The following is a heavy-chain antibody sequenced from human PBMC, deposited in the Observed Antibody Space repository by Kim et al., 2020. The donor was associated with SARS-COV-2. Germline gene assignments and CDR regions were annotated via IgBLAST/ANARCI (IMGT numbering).Heavy chain of an antibody. J-gene: IGHJ4*02. V-gene: IGHV1-18*04. CDR1: GYTFTSYG. D-gene: IGHD6-13*01. CDR3: ASSSSSWYAFDY. CDR2: ISAYNGNT. Sequence: ASVKVSCKASGYTFTSYGISWVRQAPGQGLEWMGWISAYNGNTNYAQKLQGRVTMTTDTSTSTAYMELRSLRSDDTAVYYCASSSSSWYAFDYWGQGTLVTVSA.